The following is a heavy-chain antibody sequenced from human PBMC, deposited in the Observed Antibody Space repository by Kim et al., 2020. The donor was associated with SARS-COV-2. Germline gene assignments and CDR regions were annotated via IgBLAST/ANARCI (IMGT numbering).Heavy chain of an antibody. CDR1: GYTFTGYY. J-gene: IGHJ5*02. D-gene: IGHD6-13*01. CDR2: INPNSGGT. CDR3: AREKSSSWYGDWFDP. V-gene: IGHV1-2*06. Sequence: ASVKVSCKASGYTFTGYYMHWVRQAPGQGLEWMGRINPNSGGTNYAQKFQGRVTMTRDTSISTVYMELSRLRSDDTAVYYCAREKSSSWYGDWFDPWGQGTLVTVSS.